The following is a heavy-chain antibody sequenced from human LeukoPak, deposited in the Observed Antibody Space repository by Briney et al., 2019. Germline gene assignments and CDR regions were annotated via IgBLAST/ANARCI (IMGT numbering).Heavy chain of an antibody. Sequence: GGSLRLSCVASKFTFTNAWLGWVRQAPGKGLEWVSYISSSSSTIYYADSVKGRFTISRDNAKNSLYLQMNGLRDEDTAVYYCASAGSGLYWGQGTLVTVSS. CDR2: ISSSSSTI. CDR3: ASAGSGLY. D-gene: IGHD6-19*01. V-gene: IGHV3-48*02. CDR1: KFTFTNAW. J-gene: IGHJ4*02.